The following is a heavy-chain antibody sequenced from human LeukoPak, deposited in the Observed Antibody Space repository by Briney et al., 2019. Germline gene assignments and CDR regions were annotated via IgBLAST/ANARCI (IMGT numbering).Heavy chain of an antibody. CDR2: ISAYNGNT. Sequence: EASVKVSCKASGYTFTSYGISWVRQAPGQGLEWMEWISAYNGNTNYAQKLQGRVTMTTDTSTSTAYMELRSLRSDDTAVYYCARDLLYYDILTGPDYWGQGTLVTVSS. CDR1: GYTFTSYG. CDR3: ARDLLYYDILTGPDY. D-gene: IGHD3-9*01. J-gene: IGHJ4*02. V-gene: IGHV1-18*01.